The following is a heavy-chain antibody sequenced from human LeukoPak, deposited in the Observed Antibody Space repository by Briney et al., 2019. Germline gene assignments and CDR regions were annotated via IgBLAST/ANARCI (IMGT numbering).Heavy chain of an antibody. CDR1: GFTFRSYA. CDR2: ISYDGGNK. D-gene: IGHD4-17*01. J-gene: IGHJ4*02. Sequence: RGSLRLSCAASGFTFRSYALHLVLSAPDKGLEWVAVISYDGGNKYYVDSVKGRFTISRDNSKNTLYLQMNRLRAEDTAVYYCASAPYGDYVDYWGQGTLVTVSS. CDR3: ASAPYGDYVDY. V-gene: IGHV3-30-3*01.